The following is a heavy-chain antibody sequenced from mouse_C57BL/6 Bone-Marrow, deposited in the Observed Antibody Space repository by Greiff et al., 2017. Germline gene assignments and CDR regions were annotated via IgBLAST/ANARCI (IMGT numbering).Heavy chain of an antibody. J-gene: IGHJ2*01. D-gene: IGHD4-1*01. CDR2: IDPETGGT. CDR3: TRAGSGGGKDFDY. Sequence: QVQLKESGAELVRPGASVTLSCKASGYTFTDYEMHWVKQTPVHGLEWIGAIDPETGGTAYNQKFKGKDILTADKSSSTAYMELRSLTSEDSAVYYCTRAGSGGGKDFDYWGQGTTLTVSS. CDR1: GYTFTDYE. V-gene: IGHV1-15*01.